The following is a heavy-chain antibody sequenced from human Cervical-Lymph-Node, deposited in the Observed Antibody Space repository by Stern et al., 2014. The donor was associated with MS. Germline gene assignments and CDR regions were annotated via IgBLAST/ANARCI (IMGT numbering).Heavy chain of an antibody. D-gene: IGHD2-21*01. CDR3: ARLIAPGGDAFDI. CDR1: GYKFSNYW. J-gene: IGHJ3*02. V-gene: IGHV5-51*01. CDR2: VWPGDSDT. Sequence: QLVQSGGEVKKPGESLKISCQGSGYKFSNYWIGWVRQMPGKGLEWMGIVWPGDSDTRYSPSFRGHVTISADKSISSAYLQWNSLKASDTAVYYCARLIAPGGDAFDIWGQGTMVTVSS.